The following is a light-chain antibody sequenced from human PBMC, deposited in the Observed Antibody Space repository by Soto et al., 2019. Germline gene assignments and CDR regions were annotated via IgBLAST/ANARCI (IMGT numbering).Light chain of an antibody. V-gene: IGLV2-11*01. J-gene: IGLJ1*01. CDR1: SSDVGGYNF. CDR2: DVT. Sequence: QSALTQPRSVSGSPGQSVTISCTGTSSDVGGYNFVSWYQHPPGKAPKLMLYDVTNRPSGVPDRFSGSKSDNTASLTISGLQAEVEADYYCCSYAGSDTYVFGTGTKLTVL. CDR3: CSYAGSDTYV.